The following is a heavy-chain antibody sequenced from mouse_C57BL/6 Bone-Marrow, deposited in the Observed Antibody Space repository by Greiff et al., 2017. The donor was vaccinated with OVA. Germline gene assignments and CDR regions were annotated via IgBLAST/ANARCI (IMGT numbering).Heavy chain of an antibody. CDR1: GYTFTDYN. J-gene: IGHJ2*01. D-gene: IGHD1-1*01. CDR3: ARRNYYGSSSYFDY. Sequence: EVQLQQSGPELVKPGASVKIPCKASGYTFTDYNMDWVKQSHGKSLEWIGDINPNNGGTIYNQKFKGKATLNVDKSSSTAYMELRSLTSEDTAVYYCARRNYYGSSSYFDYWGQGTTLTVSS. CDR2: INPNNGGT. V-gene: IGHV1-18*01.